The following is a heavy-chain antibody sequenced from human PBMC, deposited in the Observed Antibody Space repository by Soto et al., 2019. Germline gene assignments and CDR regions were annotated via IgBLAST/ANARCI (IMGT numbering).Heavy chain of an antibody. CDR3: AKDWDIVVVTAIRYGMDV. J-gene: IGHJ6*02. CDR1: GFTFSSYG. D-gene: IGHD2-21*02. CDR2: ISYDGSNK. Sequence: QVQLVESGGGVVQPGRSLRLSCAASGFTFSSYGMHWVRQAPGKGLEWVAVISYDGSNKYYADSVKGRFTISRDNSKNVLYLQINSLRAVDTAVYCCAKDWDIVVVTAIRYGMDVWGQETTVTVSS. V-gene: IGHV3-30*18.